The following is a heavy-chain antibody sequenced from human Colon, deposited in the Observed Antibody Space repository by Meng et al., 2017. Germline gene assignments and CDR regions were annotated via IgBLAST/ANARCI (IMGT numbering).Heavy chain of an antibody. Sequence: GESLKISCAVSGFTLRNFAMSWVRQAPGKGLEWVSSISISDDTTYADSVKGRFTVSRENSKSTLHLQMNSPRAEDTAVYYCAKEVRPNDYWGQGTLVTVSS. CDR1: GFTLRNFA. J-gene: IGHJ4*02. CDR3: AKEVRPNDY. V-gene: IGHV3-23*01. D-gene: IGHD4-11*01. CDR2: ISISDDTT.